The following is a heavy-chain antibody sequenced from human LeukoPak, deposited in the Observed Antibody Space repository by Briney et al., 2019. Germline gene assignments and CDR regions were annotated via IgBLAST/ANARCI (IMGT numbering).Heavy chain of an antibody. Sequence: GGSLRLSCAASGFTFSSYWMHWVRQAPGKGLVWVSRINSDGSSTSYADSVKGRSTISRDNAKNTLYLQMNSLRAEDTAVYYCARVGDYDFWSGYFSGYYYYGMDVWGQGTTVTVSS. V-gene: IGHV3-74*01. CDR2: INSDGSST. CDR1: GFTFSSYW. D-gene: IGHD3-3*01. CDR3: ARVGDYDFWSGYFSGYYYYGMDV. J-gene: IGHJ6*02.